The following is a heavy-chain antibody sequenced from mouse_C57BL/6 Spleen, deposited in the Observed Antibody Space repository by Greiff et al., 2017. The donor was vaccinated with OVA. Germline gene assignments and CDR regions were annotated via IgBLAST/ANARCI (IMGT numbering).Heavy chain of an antibody. J-gene: IGHJ3*01. CDR2: INPGSGGT. Sequence: VQVVESGAELVRPGTSVKVSCKASGYAFTNYLIEWVKQRPGQGLEWIGVINPGSGGTNYNEKFKGKATLTADKSSSTAYMQLSSLTSEDSAVYFCAYSNYGCAYWGQGTLVTVSA. D-gene: IGHD2-5*01. V-gene: IGHV1-54*01. CDR1: GYAFTNYL. CDR3: AYSNYGCAY.